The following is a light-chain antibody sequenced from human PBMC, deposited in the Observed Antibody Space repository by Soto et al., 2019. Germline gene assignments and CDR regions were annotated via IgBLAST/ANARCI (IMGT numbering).Light chain of an antibody. Sequence: DIQMTQSPSILSASVGDRVTITCRASQSISNWLAWYQQKAGKAPKLLIYDASSLQSGVPSRFSGSGSGTEFTLTISSLQPDDFATYYCQQYNNYSWTFGQGTKVDIK. V-gene: IGKV1-5*01. J-gene: IGKJ1*01. CDR1: QSISNW. CDR3: QQYNNYSWT. CDR2: DAS.